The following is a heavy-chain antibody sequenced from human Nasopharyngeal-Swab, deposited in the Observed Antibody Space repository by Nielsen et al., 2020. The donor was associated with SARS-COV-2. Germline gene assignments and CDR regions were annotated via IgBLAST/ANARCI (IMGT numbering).Heavy chain of an antibody. CDR1: GFIFSASA. J-gene: IGHJ5*02. CDR2: IGDKDHNYAT. D-gene: IGHD6-19*01. CDR3: AKGVEQWLVAGNLFDP. V-gene: IGHV3-73*01. Sequence: GGSLRLSCAASGFIFSASAIHWVRPASGKGLEWVGRIGDKDHNYATTYGASVQGRFTISRDDSKNTAFLQMNNLRVEDTSRYYCAKGVEQWLVAGNLFDPWGQGTMVTVSS.